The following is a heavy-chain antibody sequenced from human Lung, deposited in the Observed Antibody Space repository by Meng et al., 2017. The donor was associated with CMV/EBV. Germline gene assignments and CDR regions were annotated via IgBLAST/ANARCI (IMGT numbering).Heavy chain of an antibody. D-gene: IGHD2-15*01. J-gene: IGHJ6*02. V-gene: IGHV4-34*01. CDR1: GVTFSGYY. CDR2: INHSGST. Sequence: SXTXSLXCAVYGVTFSGYYWSWIRQPPGKGLEWIGEINHSGSTNYNPSLKSRVTISVDTSKNQFSLKLSSVTAADTAVYYCARSNIVVVVAATLGYCYYGMDVWGQGXTVTVSS. CDR3: ARSNIVVVVAATLGYCYYGMDV.